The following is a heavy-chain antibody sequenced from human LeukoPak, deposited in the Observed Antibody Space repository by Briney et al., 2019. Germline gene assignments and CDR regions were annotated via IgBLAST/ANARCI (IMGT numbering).Heavy chain of an antibody. CDR2: ISSSGSTI. CDR1: GFTFSDYY. D-gene: IGHD3-22*01. J-gene: IGHJ4*02. Sequence: GGSLRLSCAASGFTFSDYYMSWIRQAPGKGLEWVSYISSSGSTIYYADSVKGRFTISRDNAKNSLYLQMNSLRAEDTAVYYCARDHPLTGYYDSSGLSDYWGQGTLVTVSS. CDR3: ARDHPLTGYYDSSGLSDY. V-gene: IGHV3-11*01.